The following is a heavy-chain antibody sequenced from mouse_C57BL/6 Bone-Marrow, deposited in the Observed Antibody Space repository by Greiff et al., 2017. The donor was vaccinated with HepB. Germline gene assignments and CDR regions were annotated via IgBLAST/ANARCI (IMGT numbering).Heavy chain of an antibody. Sequence: EVQLQQSGPGLAKPSQTLSLTCSVTGYSITSDYWNWIQKFPGNKLEYMGYISYSGSTYYNPSLKSRISITRDTSKNQYYLQLNSVTTEDTATYYCARWTDYSFDYWGQGTTLTVSS. V-gene: IGHV3-8*01. CDR2: ISYSGST. CDR1: GYSITSDY. J-gene: IGHJ2*01. CDR3: ARWTDYSFDY.